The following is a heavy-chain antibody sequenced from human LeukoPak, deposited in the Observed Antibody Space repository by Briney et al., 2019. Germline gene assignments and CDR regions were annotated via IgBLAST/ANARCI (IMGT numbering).Heavy chain of an antibody. D-gene: IGHD2-21*02. J-gene: IGHJ4*02. CDR1: GVTVSSNY. CDR2: IYSGGNT. V-gene: IGHV3-53*01. Sequence: PGGSLRLSCAASGVTVSSNYMSWVRQAPGKGLEWVSIIYSGGNTYYADSVRGRFTISRDNSKNTLYLHMNSLRAEDTAVYYCARGRGDCGIDYWGQGTLVTVSS. CDR3: ARGRGDCGIDY.